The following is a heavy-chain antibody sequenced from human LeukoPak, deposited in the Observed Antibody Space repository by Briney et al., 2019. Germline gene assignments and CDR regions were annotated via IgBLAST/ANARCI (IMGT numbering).Heavy chain of an antibody. Sequence: ASVKVSCKASGYTFTNYGITWVRQAPGQGLEWMGWISAYNGNTNYAQKLQGRVTMTTDTSTSTAYMELRSLRSDDTAVYYCARVFYDSSGYYLDYWGQGTLVTVSS. V-gene: IGHV1-18*01. CDR1: GYTFTNYG. J-gene: IGHJ4*02. CDR3: ARVFYDSSGYYLDY. CDR2: ISAYNGNT. D-gene: IGHD3-22*01.